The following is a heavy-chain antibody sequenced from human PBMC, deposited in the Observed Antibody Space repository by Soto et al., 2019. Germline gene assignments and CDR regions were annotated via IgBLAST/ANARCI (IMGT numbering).Heavy chain of an antibody. V-gene: IGHV3-30-3*01. CDR2: ISYDGSNK. Sequence: QVQLVESGGGVVQPGRSLRLSCAASGFTFSSYAMHWVCQAPGKGLEWVAVISYDGSNKYYADSVKGRFTISRDNSKNTLYLQMKSLRAEDTAVYYCARDPNYYDSSGYSAYYYYGMDVWGQGTTVTVSS. J-gene: IGHJ6*02. CDR1: GFTFSSYA. D-gene: IGHD3-22*01. CDR3: ARDPNYYDSSGYSAYYYYGMDV.